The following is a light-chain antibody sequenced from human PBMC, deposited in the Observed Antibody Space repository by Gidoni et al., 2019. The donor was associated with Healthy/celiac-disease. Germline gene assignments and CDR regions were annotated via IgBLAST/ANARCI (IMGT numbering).Light chain of an antibody. V-gene: IGKV3-11*01. CDR1: QCVSSY. Sequence: EIVLTQSPATLSLSPGERATLSCRASQCVSSYLAWYQQKPGQAPRLLIYDASNRATGIPARFSGSGSGTDFTLTISSLEPEDFAVYYCQQRSNWPWTFGQXTKVEIK. CDR3: QQRSNWPWT. J-gene: IGKJ1*01. CDR2: DAS.